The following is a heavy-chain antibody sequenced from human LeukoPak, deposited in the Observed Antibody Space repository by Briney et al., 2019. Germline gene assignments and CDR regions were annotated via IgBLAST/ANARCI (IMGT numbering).Heavy chain of an antibody. V-gene: IGHV4-39*07. J-gene: IGHJ4*02. CDR2: IYYSGST. D-gene: IGHD5-12*01. Sequence: SETLSLTCTVSGGSISSSSYYWGWIRQPPGKGLEWIGSIYYSGSTYYNPSLKSRVTISVDTSKNQFSLKLSSVTAADTAVYYCARENSGYDLWFDYWGQGTLVTVSS. CDR3: ARENSGYDLWFDY. CDR1: GGSISSSSYY.